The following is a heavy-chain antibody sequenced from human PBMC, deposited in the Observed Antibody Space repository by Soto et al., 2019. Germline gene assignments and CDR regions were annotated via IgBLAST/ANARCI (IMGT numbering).Heavy chain of an antibody. D-gene: IGHD3-9*01. Sequence: GGSLRLSCAASGFTFSSYAMSWVRQAPGKGLEWVSAISGSGGSTYYADSVKGRFTISRDNSKNTLYLQMNRLRAEDAAVYYCAKVCDASLTGYYRCDYWGQGTLVTVSS. CDR1: GFTFSSYA. CDR2: ISGSGGST. V-gene: IGHV3-23*01. J-gene: IGHJ4*02. CDR3: AKVCDASLTGYYRCDY.